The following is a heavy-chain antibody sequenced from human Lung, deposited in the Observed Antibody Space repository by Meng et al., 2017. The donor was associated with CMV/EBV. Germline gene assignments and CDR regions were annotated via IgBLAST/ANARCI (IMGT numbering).Heavy chain of an antibody. Sequence: SETLSLXCAVYGGSLSGSYWGWIRQTPEKGLEWIGEINHSGSTTYNPSLKSRVTISIDTSKNQFSLKLSSVTAADTAVYYCARAVNDDFWSEYYRSDRIDYWXRGTXVTVSS. D-gene: IGHD3-3*01. CDR2: INHSGST. CDR3: ARAVNDDFWSEYYRSDRIDY. CDR1: GGSLSGSY. V-gene: IGHV4-34*01. J-gene: IGHJ4*02.